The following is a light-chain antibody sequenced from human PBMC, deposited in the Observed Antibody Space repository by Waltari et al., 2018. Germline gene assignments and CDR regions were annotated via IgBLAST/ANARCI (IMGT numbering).Light chain of an antibody. Sequence: IQMTKSPSSLSSSLVDRITITCRASQNVRSYLNWYQQRPGQAPKVLIYAASTLQSGVPSRFSGSGSGTEFTLTINSLQPEDLSTYYCQQTYSAPLSFGGGTKVEMK. CDR3: QQTYSAPLS. CDR1: QNVRSY. CDR2: AAS. J-gene: IGKJ4*01. V-gene: IGKV1-39*01.